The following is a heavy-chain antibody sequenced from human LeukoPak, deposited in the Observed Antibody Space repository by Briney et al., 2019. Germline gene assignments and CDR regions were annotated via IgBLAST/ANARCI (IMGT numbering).Heavy chain of an antibody. V-gene: IGHV3-23*01. J-gene: IGHJ4*02. Sequence: PGGSLRLSCAASGFTFSSYVMTWVRQAPGKGREWVSGIRSSGGTTYYADSVKGRFTISRDNSKNTLYLQMSSLRAEDTAVYYCARAYNSGWYYFDYWGQGTLVTVSS. D-gene: IGHD6-19*01. CDR1: GFTFSSYV. CDR3: ARAYNSGWYYFDY. CDR2: IRSSGGTT.